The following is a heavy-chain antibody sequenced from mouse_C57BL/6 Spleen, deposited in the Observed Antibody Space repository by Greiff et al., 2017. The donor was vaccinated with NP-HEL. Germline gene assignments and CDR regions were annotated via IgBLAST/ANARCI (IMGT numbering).Heavy chain of an antibody. J-gene: IGHJ1*03. V-gene: IGHV1-69*01. CDR2: IDPSDSYT. CDR1: GYTFTSYW. CDR3: ARRGYDYWYFDV. D-gene: IGHD2-4*01. Sequence: QVQLQQPGAELVMPGASVKLSCKASGYTFTSYWMHWVKQRPGQGLEWIGEIDPSDSYTNYNQKFKGKSTLTVDKSSSTAYMQLSSLTSEDSAVYYCARRGYDYWYFDVWGTGTTVTVSS.